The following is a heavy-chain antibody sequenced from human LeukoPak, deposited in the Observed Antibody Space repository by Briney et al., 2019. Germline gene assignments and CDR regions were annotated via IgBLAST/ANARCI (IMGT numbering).Heavy chain of an antibody. J-gene: IGHJ4*02. Sequence: AAVKVSCKASGGTFSSYTISWVRQAPGQGLEWMGRIIPILGIANYAQKFQGRVTITADKSTSTAYMELSSLRSEDTAVYYCARSEEMATIDYWGQGTLVTVSS. D-gene: IGHD5-24*01. V-gene: IGHV1-69*02. CDR1: GGTFSSYT. CDR3: ARSEEMATIDY. CDR2: IIPILGIA.